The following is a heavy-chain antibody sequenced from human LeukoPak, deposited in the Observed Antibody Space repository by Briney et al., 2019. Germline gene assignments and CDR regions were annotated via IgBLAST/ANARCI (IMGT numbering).Heavy chain of an antibody. D-gene: IGHD3-22*01. J-gene: IGHJ2*01. V-gene: IGHV1-24*01. CDR3: ATTLVTSDYYYHWYFDL. CDR1: GYTLTELS. CDR2: FDPEDGET. Sequence: ASVKVSCKVSGYTLTELSMHWVRQAPGKGLGWMGGFDPEDGETIYAQKFQGRVTMTEDTSTDTAYMELSSLRSEDTAVYYCATTLVTSDYYYHWYFDLWGRGTLVTVSS.